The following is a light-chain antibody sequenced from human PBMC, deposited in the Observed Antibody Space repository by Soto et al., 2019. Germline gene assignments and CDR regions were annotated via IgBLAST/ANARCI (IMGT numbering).Light chain of an antibody. CDR3: QHYGSSPPIT. CDR1: QSVSTTY. CDR2: GAS. V-gene: IGKV3-20*01. Sequence: EIVLTQSPGTLSLSPGERATLSCRASQSVSTTYLAWYQHHPGQAPRLLISGASTRAAGIPDRFSGSGSGTDFTLTISRLEPEDFAVYYCQHYGSSPPITFGQGTRLEIK. J-gene: IGKJ5*01.